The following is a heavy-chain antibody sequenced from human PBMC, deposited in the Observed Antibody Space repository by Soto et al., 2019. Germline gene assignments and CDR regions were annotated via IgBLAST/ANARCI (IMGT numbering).Heavy chain of an antibody. J-gene: IGHJ5*02. V-gene: IGHV1-46*01. Sequence: QEQLVQSGAEVKKPGASVKVSCKASGYTFSNYCLHWVRQAPGQGLEWMGIFNPNNGKTLYAQRFDGRVTMTTDTSTNTVYMEMSSLRSEDTAIYFSARDVYTAGCYDNYAHSLKSVDPWCKRTLVTSSS. CDR2: FNPNNGKT. CDR3: ARDVYTAGCYDNYAHSLKSVDP. CDR1: GYTFSNYC. D-gene: IGHD2-15*01.